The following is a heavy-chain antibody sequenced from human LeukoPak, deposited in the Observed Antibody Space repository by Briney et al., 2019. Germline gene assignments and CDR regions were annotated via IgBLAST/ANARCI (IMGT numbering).Heavy chain of an antibody. CDR1: GFTFTAYG. Sequence: PRGSLRLSCVASGFTFTAYGMHWVRQAPGQGLEWGAVISYYGTSKGYVGSVKGRFTITSDNSQNLLYLQMTSLRVEDTAVYYCAKEGVTMNRGLILYYFDFWGQGTLVSVST. D-gene: IGHD3-10*01. CDR3: AKEGVTMNRGLILYYFDF. CDR2: ISYYGTSK. V-gene: IGHV3-30*18. J-gene: IGHJ4*02.